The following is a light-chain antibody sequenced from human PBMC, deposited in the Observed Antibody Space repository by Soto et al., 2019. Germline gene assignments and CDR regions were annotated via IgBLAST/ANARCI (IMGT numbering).Light chain of an antibody. Sequence: QPVLTQSSSASASLGSSVKLTCTLSSGHSSYIIAWHQQQRGKAPRYLMKLEGSGSYNKGSGVPDRFSGSSSGADRYLTISNLQFEDEADYYCETWDFNTRVFGGGTKVTVL. CDR3: ETWDFNTRV. J-gene: IGLJ3*02. CDR1: SGHSSYI. V-gene: IGLV4-60*02. CDR2: LEGSGSY.